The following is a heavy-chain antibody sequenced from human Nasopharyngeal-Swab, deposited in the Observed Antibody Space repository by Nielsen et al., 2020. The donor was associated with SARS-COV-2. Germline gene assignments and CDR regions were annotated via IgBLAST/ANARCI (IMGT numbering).Heavy chain of an antibody. V-gene: IGHV3-30*03. CDR1: GFTFSSYG. CDR2: ISYDGSNK. CDR3: ARAIYCSSTSCFGFDY. J-gene: IGHJ4*02. Sequence: GGSLRLSCAASGFTFSSYGMHWVRQAPGKGLEWVAVISYDGSNKYYADSVKGRFTISRDNSKNTLYLQMNSLRAEDTAVYYCARAIYCSSTSCFGFDYWGQGTLVTVS. D-gene: IGHD2-2*01.